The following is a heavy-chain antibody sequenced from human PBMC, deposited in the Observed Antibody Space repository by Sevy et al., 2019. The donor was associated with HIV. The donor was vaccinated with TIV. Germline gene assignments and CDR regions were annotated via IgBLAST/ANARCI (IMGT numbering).Heavy chain of an antibody. CDR3: TTVGPYSSVEG. Sequence: GGSLRLSCAASGFTFSNAWMNWVRQAPGKGLEWVGQIKRKTDGGTTDYAAPVKGRFTISRDDSKTTLYLQMTSLKTEDTAVYYCTTVGPYSSVEGWGQGTLVTVSS. J-gene: IGHJ4*02. V-gene: IGHV3-15*01. CDR1: GFTFSNAW. CDR2: IKRKTDGGTT. D-gene: IGHD6-19*01.